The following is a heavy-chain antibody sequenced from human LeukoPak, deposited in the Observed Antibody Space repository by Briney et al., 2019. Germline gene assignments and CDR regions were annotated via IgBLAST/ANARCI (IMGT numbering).Heavy chain of an antibody. J-gene: IGHJ4*02. CDR2: ITNRGDST. V-gene: IGHV3-23*01. CDR3: AKDRGYYDTSGYLI. Sequence: GESLKISCAASGFTFSSYGMIWVRQAPGKGLEWVSTITNRGDSTYYAESVKGRFTISRDDSRNTLYLQMNSLRAEDTAVYYCAKDRGYYDTSGYLIWGQGTLVTVSS. D-gene: IGHD3-22*01. CDR1: GFTFSSYG.